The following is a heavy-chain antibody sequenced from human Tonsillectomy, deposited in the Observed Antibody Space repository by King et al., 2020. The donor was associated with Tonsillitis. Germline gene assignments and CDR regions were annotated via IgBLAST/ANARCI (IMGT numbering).Heavy chain of an antibody. CDR1: GYTLTELS. CDR2: FDPEDGET. V-gene: IGHV1-24*01. D-gene: IGHD2-8*01. J-gene: IGHJ6*03. CDR3: GTVPTKHYYYHMDV. Sequence: VQLVQSGAEVKKPGASVKVSCNVSGYTLTELSMHWVRQAPGKGLEWMGGFDPEDGETIYAQKFQGRVTMTEDTSTDTAYMELSSLRSEDTAVYYCGTVPTKHYYYHMDVWGKGTTVTVSS.